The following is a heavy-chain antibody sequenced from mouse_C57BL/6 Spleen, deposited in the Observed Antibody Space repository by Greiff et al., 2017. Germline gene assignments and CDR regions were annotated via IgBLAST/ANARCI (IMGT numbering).Heavy chain of an antibody. CDR3: ATAYYSNFYFDY. D-gene: IGHD2-5*01. CDR1: GFTFSDYG. J-gene: IGHJ2*01. V-gene: IGHV5-17*01. CDR2: ISSGSSNI. Sequence: EVLLVESGGGLVKPGGSLKLSCAASGFTFSDYGMHWVRQAPEKGLEWVAYISSGSSNIYYADTVKGRFTISRDNAKNTLFLQMTSLRSEDTAMYYCATAYYSNFYFDYWGQGTTLTVSS.